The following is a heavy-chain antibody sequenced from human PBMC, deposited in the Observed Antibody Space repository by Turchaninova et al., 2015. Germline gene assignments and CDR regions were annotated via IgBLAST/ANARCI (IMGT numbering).Heavy chain of an antibody. CDR1: GGSLRTGYW. D-gene: IGHD2-21*01. Sequence: QVQLQESGPGLVKPSGALSLPCPFSGGSLRTGYWWNWVRQPPRKVLEWSGEIHHSGSTNYNPSLQSRVTISGDKSKNQFSLKLNSVTAADTAVYYCARDSVVALRNYFMDVWGNGTTVTVSS. CDR3: ARDSVVALRNYFMDV. V-gene: IGHV4-4*02. CDR2: IHHSGST. J-gene: IGHJ6*03.